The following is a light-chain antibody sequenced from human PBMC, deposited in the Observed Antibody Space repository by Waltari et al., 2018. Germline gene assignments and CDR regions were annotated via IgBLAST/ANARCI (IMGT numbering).Light chain of an antibody. CDR1: QSVSSTY. J-gene: IGKJ4*01. CDR2: GSS. CDR3: QQYVSSPVT. Sequence: EIVLTQSPGTLSLSPGERATLSCRVSQSVSSTYLAWYQQKAGQAPRLLSYGSSTRATGIPDRFSGSGSGTEFTLTISRLEPEDFAVYYCQQYVSSPVTFGGGTKVEIK. V-gene: IGKV3-20*01.